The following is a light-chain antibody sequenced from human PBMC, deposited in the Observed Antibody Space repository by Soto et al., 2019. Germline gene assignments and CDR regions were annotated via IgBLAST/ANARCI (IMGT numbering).Light chain of an antibody. J-gene: IGKJ4*01. CDR2: DAS. Sequence: DIQMTQSPSTLSASVGDRVTITCRASQSISSWLAWYQQKPGKAPKLLIYDASSLESGVPSRFSGSGSGTEFTLTISSLQPDDFATYYCQQYNSYSPLTFCGVTMA. V-gene: IGKV1-5*01. CDR3: QQYNSYSPLT. CDR1: QSISSW.